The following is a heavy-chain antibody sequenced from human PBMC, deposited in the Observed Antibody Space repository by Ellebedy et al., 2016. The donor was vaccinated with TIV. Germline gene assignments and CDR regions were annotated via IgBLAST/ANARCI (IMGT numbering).Heavy chain of an antibody. CDR3: ARGRGGPDY. CDR2: INHSGST. J-gene: IGHJ4*02. CDR1: GGSFSGYY. Sequence: GSLRLXCAVYGGSFSGYYWSWIRQPPGKGLEWIGEINHSGSTNYNPSLKSRVTISVDTSKNQFSLKLSSVTAADTAVYYCARGRGGPDYWGQGTLVTVSS. D-gene: IGHD3-16*01. V-gene: IGHV4-34*01.